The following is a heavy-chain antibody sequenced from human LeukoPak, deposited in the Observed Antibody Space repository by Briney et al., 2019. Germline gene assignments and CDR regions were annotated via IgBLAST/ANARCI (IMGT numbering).Heavy chain of an antibody. V-gene: IGHV3-53*01. D-gene: IGHD5-18*01. Sequence: PGGSLRLSCAASGFTVSSNYMSWVRQAPGKGLEWVSIIYSGGSTFYADSVKGRFTISRDNSKNTLYLQMNSLRAEDTAVYYCARECLGYSYGSPYYYYYMDVWGKGTTVTVSS. CDR3: ARECLGYSYGSPYYYYYMDV. CDR1: GFTVSSNY. J-gene: IGHJ6*03. CDR2: IYSGGST.